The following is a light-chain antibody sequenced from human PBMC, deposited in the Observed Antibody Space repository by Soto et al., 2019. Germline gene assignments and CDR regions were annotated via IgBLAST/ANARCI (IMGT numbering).Light chain of an antibody. CDR2: DAS. J-gene: IGKJ2*02. CDR3: QHYNNWLRGT. CDR1: QSVSRD. V-gene: IGKV3-15*01. Sequence: EIVMTQSPATLSVSPGENATLSCRASQSVSRDLAWYQQKPGQAPRLLIYDASTRATSTPARFSGSGPGAEFSLTISSLQSEDFAVYYCQHYNNWLRGTFGPGTKLDIK.